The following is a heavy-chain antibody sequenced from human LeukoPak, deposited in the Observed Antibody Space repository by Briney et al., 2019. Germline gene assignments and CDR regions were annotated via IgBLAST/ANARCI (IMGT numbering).Heavy chain of an antibody. CDR2: ISWNSGSI. CDR1: GFTFDDYA. J-gene: IGHJ5*02. Sequence: GRSLRLSCAASGFTFDDYAMHWVRQAPGKGLEWVSGISWNSGSIGYADSVKGRFTISRDNAKNSLYLQMNSLRAEDTALYYCAKGSGCSSSWYNWFDPRGQGTLVTVSS. CDR3: AKGSGCSSSWYNWFDP. V-gene: IGHV3-9*01. D-gene: IGHD6-13*01.